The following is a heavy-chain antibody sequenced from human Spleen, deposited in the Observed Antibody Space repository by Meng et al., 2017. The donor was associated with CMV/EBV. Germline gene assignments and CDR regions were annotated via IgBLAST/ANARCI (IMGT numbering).Heavy chain of an antibody. CDR2: LWYDGSNK. V-gene: IGHV3-33*03. D-gene: IGHD3-22*01. J-gene: IGHJ4*02. CDR3: AKSTHRDSSGYCDY. CDR1: GFTFSSYW. Sequence: GESLKISCAASGFTFSSYWMSWVRQAPGKGLEWVAVLWYDGSNKFYADSVKGRFTISRDNSKNTLYLQVNNLRAEDTAVYYRAKSTHRDSSGYCDYWGQGALVTVSS.